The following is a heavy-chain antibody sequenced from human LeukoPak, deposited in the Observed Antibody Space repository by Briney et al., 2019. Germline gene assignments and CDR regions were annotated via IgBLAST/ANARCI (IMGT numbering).Heavy chain of an antibody. Sequence: PSETLSLTCTVSGYSISSGYYWGWIRQPPGKGLEWIGSIYHSGRTFYNPSLKSRVTISVDTSKNQFSLKLTSVTAADTAVYYCARRSGYSFDSWGQGTLVTVSS. V-gene: IGHV4-38-2*02. CDR2: IYHSGRT. CDR1: GYSISSGYY. CDR3: ARRSGYSFDS. D-gene: IGHD3-22*01. J-gene: IGHJ4*02.